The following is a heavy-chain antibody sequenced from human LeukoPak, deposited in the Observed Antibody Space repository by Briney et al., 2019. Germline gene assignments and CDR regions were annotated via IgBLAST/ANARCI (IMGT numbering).Heavy chain of an antibody. V-gene: IGHV3-73*01. CDR1: GFTFSGSA. CDR3: TSLIAVAALDAFDI. J-gene: IGHJ3*02. D-gene: IGHD6-19*01. CDR2: IRSKANSYAT. Sequence: GGSLRLSCAASGFTFSGSAMHWVRQASGKGLEWVGRIRSKANSYATAYAASVKGRFTISRDDSKNTAYLQMNSLKTEDTAVYYCTSLIAVAALDAFDIWGQGTMVTVPS.